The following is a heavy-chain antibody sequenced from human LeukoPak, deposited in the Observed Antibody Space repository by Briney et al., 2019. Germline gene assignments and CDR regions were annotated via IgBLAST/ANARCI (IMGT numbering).Heavy chain of an antibody. J-gene: IGHJ6*04. V-gene: IGHV3-48*04. CDR3: AELGITTIGGV. CDR1: GFTFTNAW. Sequence: PGGSLRLSCEASGFTFTNAWMNWVRQAPGKGLEWVSYISSSGSTIYYADSVKGRFTLSRDNAKNSLYLQMNSLRAEDTAVYYCAELGITTIGGVWGKGTTVTISS. CDR2: ISSSGSTI. D-gene: IGHD3-10*02.